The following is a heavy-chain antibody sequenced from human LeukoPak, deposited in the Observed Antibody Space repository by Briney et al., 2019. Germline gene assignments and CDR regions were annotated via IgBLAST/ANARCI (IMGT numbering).Heavy chain of an antibody. CDR3: ARHPRSFNWNYVEFDPYFDY. Sequence: SETLSLTCTVSGGSISSYYWGWIRQPPGKGLEWIGSIYYSGSTYYNPSLKSRVTISVDTSKNQFSLKLSSVTAADTAVYYCARHPRSFNWNYVEFDPYFDYWGQGTLVTVSS. CDR2: IYYSGST. D-gene: IGHD1-7*01. J-gene: IGHJ4*02. CDR1: GGSISSYY. V-gene: IGHV4-39*01.